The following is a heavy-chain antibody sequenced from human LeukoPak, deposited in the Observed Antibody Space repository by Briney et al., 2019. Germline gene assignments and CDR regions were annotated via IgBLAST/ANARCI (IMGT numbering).Heavy chain of an antibody. CDR2: IYYSGST. CDR1: GGSISSSSYY. Sequence: ETLSLTCTVSGGSISSSSYYWGWIRQPPGKGLEWIGSIYYSGSTYYNPSLKSRVTISVDTSKNQFSLKLSSVTAADTAVYYCARGIPSIAWGQGTLVTVSS. J-gene: IGHJ5*02. V-gene: IGHV4-39*07. D-gene: IGHD2-15*01. CDR3: ARGIPSIA.